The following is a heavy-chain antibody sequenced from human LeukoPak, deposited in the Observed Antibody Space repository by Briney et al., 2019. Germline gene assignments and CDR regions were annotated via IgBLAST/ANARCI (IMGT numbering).Heavy chain of an antibody. V-gene: IGHV4-4*09. CDR3: AAGIAAAGTHWFDP. D-gene: IGHD6-13*01. CDR2: IYTSGST. Sequence: SETLSLTCTVSGGSISGYYWSWIRQPPGKGLEWIGYIYTSGSTNYNPSLKSRVTISVDTSKNQFSLKLSSVTAADTAVYYCAAGIAAAGTHWFDPWGQGTLVTVSS. CDR1: GGSISGYY. J-gene: IGHJ5*02.